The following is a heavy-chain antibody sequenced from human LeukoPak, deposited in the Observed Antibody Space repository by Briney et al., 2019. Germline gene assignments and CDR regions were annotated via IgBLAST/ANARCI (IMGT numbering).Heavy chain of an antibody. Sequence: GGSLRLSCAASGFTFSSYAMSWVRQAPGKGLEWVSAISGSGGSTYYADSMKGRFTISRDNAKNSLYLQMNSLRAEDTAVYYCARGTGGSYYFDYWGQGTLVTVSS. D-gene: IGHD1-26*01. CDR2: ISGSGGST. CDR3: ARGTGGSYYFDY. CDR1: GFTFSSYA. V-gene: IGHV3-23*01. J-gene: IGHJ4*02.